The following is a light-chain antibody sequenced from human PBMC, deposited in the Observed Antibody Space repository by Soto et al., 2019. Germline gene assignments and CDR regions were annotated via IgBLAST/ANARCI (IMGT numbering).Light chain of an antibody. J-gene: IGKJ1*01. Sequence: DVQMTQSPSTLSASFGDRVTITCRASQSIGLWLAWYQEKPGKAPKPLVYDASSLQSGVSSRFSGSGPGTEFTLTISSLKPDDFATYSCHQYSVFPWTFGQGTKVDIK. V-gene: IGKV1-5*01. CDR1: QSIGLW. CDR2: DAS. CDR3: HQYSVFPWT.